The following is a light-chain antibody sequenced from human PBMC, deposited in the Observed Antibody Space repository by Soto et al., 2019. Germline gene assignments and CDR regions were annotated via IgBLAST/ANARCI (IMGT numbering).Light chain of an antibody. V-gene: IGKV1-39*01. Sequence: DIQMTQSPSSLSASVGDRVPITCRASQSISSYLNWYQQKPGKAPKLLIYAASSLQSGVPSRFSGSGSGTDFTLTISSLQPEDFATYYCQQSYSTPYTFGQVTKLEIK. CDR1: QSISSY. CDR2: AAS. J-gene: IGKJ2*01. CDR3: QQSYSTPYT.